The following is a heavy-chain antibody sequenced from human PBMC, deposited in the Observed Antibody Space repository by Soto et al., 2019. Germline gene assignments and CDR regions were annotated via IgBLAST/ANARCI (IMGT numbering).Heavy chain of an antibody. CDR2: ISSSSSYI. CDR1: GFTFSSYS. D-gene: IGHD3-3*01. J-gene: IGHJ6*02. Sequence: EVQLVESGGGLVQPGGSLRLSCAASGFTFSSYSMNWVRQAPGKGLEWVSSISSSSSYIYYADSVKGRFTISRDNAKNSLYLQMNSLRAEDTAVYYCAREPGGSITIFGVVTPYYYGMDVWGQGTTVTVSS. V-gene: IGHV3-21*01. CDR3: AREPGGSITIFGVVTPYYYGMDV.